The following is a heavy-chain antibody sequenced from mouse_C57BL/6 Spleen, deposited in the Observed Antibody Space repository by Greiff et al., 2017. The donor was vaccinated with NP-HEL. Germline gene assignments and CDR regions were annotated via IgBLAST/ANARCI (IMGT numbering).Heavy chain of an antibody. Sequence: QVQLQQPGAELVKPGASVKLSCKASGYTFTSYWMHWVKQRPGQGLEWIGMIHPNSGSTNYNEKFKGKATLTVDKSSSTAYMLLSSLTSEDSAVYYCARSGTGTKYFDYWGQGTTLTVSS. CDR2: IHPNSGST. CDR3: ARSGTGTKYFDY. J-gene: IGHJ2*01. V-gene: IGHV1-64*01. CDR1: GYTFTSYW. D-gene: IGHD4-1*01.